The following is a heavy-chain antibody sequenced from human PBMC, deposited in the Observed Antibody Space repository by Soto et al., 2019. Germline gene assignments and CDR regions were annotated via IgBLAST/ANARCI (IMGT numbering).Heavy chain of an antibody. CDR2: IAGTSGNI. D-gene: IGHD1-1*01. Sequence: GGSLRLSCAASGFTFSIYSMNWVRQAPGKGLEWVSSIAGTSGNIWYADSVKGRFTISRDNAENSLYLQMNSLRVGDTAVYYCVRNLDNKIPREHWGQGTRVTVSS. V-gene: IGHV3-21*01. J-gene: IGHJ4*02. CDR3: VRNLDNKIPREH. CDR1: GFTFSIYS.